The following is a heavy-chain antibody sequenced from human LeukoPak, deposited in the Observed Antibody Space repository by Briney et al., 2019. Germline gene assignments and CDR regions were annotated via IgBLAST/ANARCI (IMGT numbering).Heavy chain of an antibody. Sequence: SETLSLTCTVSGGSISSYYWSWIRQPPGKGLEWIGYIYYSGSTNYNPSLKSRVTISVDTSKNQFSLKLSSVTAADTAVYYCARLNDYDSSGYYEPHDAFGIWGQGTMVTVSS. D-gene: IGHD3-22*01. V-gene: IGHV4-59*08. J-gene: IGHJ3*02. CDR1: GGSISSYY. CDR3: ARLNDYDSSGYYEPHDAFGI. CDR2: IYYSGST.